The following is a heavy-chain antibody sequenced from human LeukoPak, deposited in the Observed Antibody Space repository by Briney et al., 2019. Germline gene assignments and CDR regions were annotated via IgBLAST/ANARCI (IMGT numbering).Heavy chain of an antibody. CDR3: ARAIDYGDYLNAFDI. CDR1: GGSISSSSYY. Sequence: SETLSLTCTVSGGSISSSSYYWGWIRQPPGKGLEWIGSIYYSGSTYYNPSLKSRVTISVDTSKNQFSLKLSSVTAADTAVYYCARAIDYGDYLNAFDIWGQGTMVTVSS. D-gene: IGHD4-17*01. J-gene: IGHJ3*02. V-gene: IGHV4-39*07. CDR2: IYYSGST.